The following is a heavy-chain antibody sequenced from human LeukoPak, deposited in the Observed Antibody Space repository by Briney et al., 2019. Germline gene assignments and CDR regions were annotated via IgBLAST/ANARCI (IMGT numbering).Heavy chain of an antibody. CDR1: GGSISSYY. D-gene: IGHD2-2*01. Sequence: SETLSLTCTVSGGSISSYYWSWIRQPPGKGLEWIGYIYYSGSTNYNPSLKSRVTISVDTSKNQFSLKLSSVTAADTAVYYCARGGYCSSTSCLEYWGQGTLVTVSS. CDR2: IYYSGST. J-gene: IGHJ4*02. V-gene: IGHV4-59*08. CDR3: ARGGYCSSTSCLEY.